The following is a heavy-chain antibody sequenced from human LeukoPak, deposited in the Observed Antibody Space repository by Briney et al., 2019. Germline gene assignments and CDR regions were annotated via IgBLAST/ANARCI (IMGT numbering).Heavy chain of an antibody. D-gene: IGHD5-24*01. CDR3: AGTITLYYYGMDV. Sequence: GGSLRLSCAASGFTFSSYEMNWVRQAPGKGLEWVSYISSSGSTIYYADSVKGRFTISRDNAKNSLYLQMNSLRAEDTAVYYCAGTITLYYYGMDVWGQGTTVTVSS. J-gene: IGHJ6*02. CDR2: ISSSGSTI. V-gene: IGHV3-48*03. CDR1: GFTFSSYE.